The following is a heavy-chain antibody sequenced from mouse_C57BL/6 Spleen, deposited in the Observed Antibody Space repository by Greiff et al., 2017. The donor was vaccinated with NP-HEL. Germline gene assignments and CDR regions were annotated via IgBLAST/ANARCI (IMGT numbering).Heavy chain of an antibody. CDR2: IDPSDSET. D-gene: IGHD1-1*01. Sequence: VQLQQSGAELVRPGSSVKLSCKASGYTFTSYWMHWVKQRPIQGLEWIGNIDPSDSETHYNQKFKDKATLTVDKSSSTAYMQLSSLTSEDSAVYYGASIGSPTVVAHYYAMDDWGQGTSVTVSS. CDR1: GYTFTSYW. J-gene: IGHJ4*01. CDR3: ASIGSPTVVAHYYAMDD. V-gene: IGHV1-52*01.